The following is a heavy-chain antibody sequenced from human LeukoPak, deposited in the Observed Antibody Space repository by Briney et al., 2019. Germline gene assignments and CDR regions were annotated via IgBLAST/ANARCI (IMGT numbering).Heavy chain of an antibody. J-gene: IGHJ3*01. CDR2: ISYDGSNK. V-gene: IGHV3-30*04. CDR1: GFTFSSYA. Sequence: PGGSLRLSCAASGFTFSSYAMHWVRQAPGKGLEWVAVISYDGSNKYYADSVKGRFTTSRDNSKNTLYLQMNSLRAEDTAVYYCAKERVRRDYASLWGQGTMVTVSS. D-gene: IGHD3-16*01. CDR3: AKERVRRDYASL.